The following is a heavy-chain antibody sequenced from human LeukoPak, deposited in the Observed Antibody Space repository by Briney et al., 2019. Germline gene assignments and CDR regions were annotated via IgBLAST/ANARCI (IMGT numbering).Heavy chain of an antibody. D-gene: IGHD3-3*01. CDR3: ARDDIDFWSGYYFDY. Sequence: GASVKVSCKASGYTFTSYGISWARQAPGQGLEWMGWISAYNGNTNYAQKLQGRVTMTTDTSTSTAYMELRSLRSDDTAVYYCARDDIDFWSGYYFDYWGQGTLVTVSS. V-gene: IGHV1-18*01. CDR2: ISAYNGNT. CDR1: GYTFTSYG. J-gene: IGHJ4*02.